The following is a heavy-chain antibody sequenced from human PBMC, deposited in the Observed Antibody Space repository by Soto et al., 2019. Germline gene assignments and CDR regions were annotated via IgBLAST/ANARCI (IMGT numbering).Heavy chain of an antibody. D-gene: IGHD3-3*01. CDR3: ANLPVYDFWSGHDY. CDR2: ISGSGDST. V-gene: IGHV3-23*01. J-gene: IGHJ4*02. Sequence: EVQLLASGGGLVQPGGSLRLSCEASGFTFRSHAMSWVRQAPGKGLEWVSVISGSGDSTHYADSVKGRFTISRDNSKNTVYLQMNSLRAEDTAVYYCANLPVYDFWSGHDYWGQGTLITVSS. CDR1: GFTFRSHA.